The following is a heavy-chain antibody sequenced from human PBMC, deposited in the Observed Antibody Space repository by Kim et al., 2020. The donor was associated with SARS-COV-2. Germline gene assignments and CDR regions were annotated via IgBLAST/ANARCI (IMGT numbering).Heavy chain of an antibody. CDR2: IYSDDST. CDR1: AFTVSIKY. V-gene: IGHV3-53*01. CDR3: VRVPPQNF. J-gene: IGHJ4*02. Sequence: GGSLRLSCAASAFTVSIKYMSWVRQAPGKGLEWVSVIYSDDSTNYADSVKGRFTISRDNSKDTLYLQMNSLRVEDTATYYCVRVPPQNFWGQGSLVTVSS.